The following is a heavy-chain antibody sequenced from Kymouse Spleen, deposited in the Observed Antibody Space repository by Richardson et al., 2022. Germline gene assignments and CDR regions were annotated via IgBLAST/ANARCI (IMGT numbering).Heavy chain of an antibody. CDR2: INHSGST. CDR1: GGSFSGYY. J-gene: IGHJ4*02. CDR3: ARKYCTNGVCSYFDY. Sequence: QVQLQQWGAGLLKPSETLSLTCAVYGGSFSGYYWSWIRQPPGKGLEWIGEINHSGSTNYNPSLKSRVTISVDTSKNQFSLKLSSVTAADTAVYYCARKYCTNGVCSYFDYWGQGTLVTVSS. D-gene: IGHD2-8*01. V-gene: IGHV4-34*01.